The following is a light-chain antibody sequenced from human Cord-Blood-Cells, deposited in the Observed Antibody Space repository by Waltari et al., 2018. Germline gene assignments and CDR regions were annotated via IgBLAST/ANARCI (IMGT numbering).Light chain of an antibody. CDR1: QSISSY. CDR3: QQSYSTPLT. Sequence: DIQMTQSPFSLSASVGDRVTITCQASQSISSYLNWYQQKPGKAPKLRIYAASSLQSGFPSRFSGSGSGTDFTLTISSLQPEDFATYYCQQSYSTPLTFGGGTKVEIK. J-gene: IGKJ4*01. V-gene: IGKV1-39*01. CDR2: AAS.